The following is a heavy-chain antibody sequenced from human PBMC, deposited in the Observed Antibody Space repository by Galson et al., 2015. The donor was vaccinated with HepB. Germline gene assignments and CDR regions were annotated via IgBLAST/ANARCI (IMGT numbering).Heavy chain of an antibody. CDR1: GYTFTSYD. V-gene: IGHV1-8*01. CDR3: ARGFTRSVAAPPVIPGY. Sequence: SVKVSCKASGYTFTSYDINWVRQATGQGLEWMGWMNPNSGNTGYAQKFQGRVTMTRNTSISTAYMELSSLRSEDTAVYYCARGFTRSVAAPPVIPGYWGQGTLVTVSS. J-gene: IGHJ4*02. CDR2: MNPNSGNT. D-gene: IGHD6-19*01.